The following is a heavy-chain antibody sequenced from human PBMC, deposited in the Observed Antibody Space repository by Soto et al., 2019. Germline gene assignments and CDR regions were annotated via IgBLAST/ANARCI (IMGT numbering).Heavy chain of an antibody. J-gene: IGHJ4*02. CDR3: TRDPPTTVTTAQHFDY. V-gene: IGHV1-3*01. CDR2: INAANGNT. CDR1: GYTFTTYT. Sequence: QVQLVQSGAEVKKPGASVKVSCTASGYTFTTYTMHWVRQAPGQRLEWMGWINAANGNTRYSQKFQGRVTLTRDTSAYTDYMELSSLTSEDTAVYYCTRDPPTTVTTAQHFDYWGQGTLVTVSS. D-gene: IGHD4-17*01.